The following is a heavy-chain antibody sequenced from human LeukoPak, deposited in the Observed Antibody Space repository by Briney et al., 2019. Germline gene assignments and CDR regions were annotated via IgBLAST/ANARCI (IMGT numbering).Heavy chain of an antibody. V-gene: IGHV4-59*01. D-gene: IGHD3-16*01. CDR1: DDSISDYY. CDR2: FHSSGTS. CDR3: TRGAGWLIDY. J-gene: IGHJ4*02. Sequence: KPSGTLSLTCTVSDDSISDYYRGWIRQPPGKGLEWIGYFHSSGTSTYNPSLKSRVTISADTSKNQFSLKLNSLTTADTAVYYCTRGAGWLIDYWGQGILVTVSS.